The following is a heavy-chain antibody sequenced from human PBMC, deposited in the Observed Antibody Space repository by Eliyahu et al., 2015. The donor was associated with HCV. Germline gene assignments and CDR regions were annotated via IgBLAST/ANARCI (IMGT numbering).Heavy chain of an antibody. CDR3: ARGVSAAGMDV. CDR2: INHSGST. D-gene: IGHD6-6*01. J-gene: IGHJ6*02. V-gene: IGHV4-34*01. Sequence: QVQLQQWGAGLLKPSETLSLTCAVYGGSFSGYYWSWIRQPPGKGLEWIGEINHSGSTNYNPSLKSRVTISVDTSKNQFSLKLSSVTAADTAVYYCARGVSAAGMDVWGQGTTVTVSS. CDR1: GGSFSGYY.